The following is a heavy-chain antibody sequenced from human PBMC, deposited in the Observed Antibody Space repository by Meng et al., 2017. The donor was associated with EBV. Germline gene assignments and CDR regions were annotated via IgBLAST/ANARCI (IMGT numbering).Heavy chain of an antibody. CDR1: GYTFTSYA. D-gene: IGHD2-15*01. CDR3: ARRGGVADWFDP. CDR2: INAGNGNT. J-gene: IGHJ5*02. Sequence: QVQLVQSGAEVKKPGASGKVSCKASGYTFTSYAMHWVRQAPGQRLEWMGWINAGNGNTKYSQKFQGRVTITRDTSASTAYMELSSLRSEDTAVYYCARRGGVADWFDPWGQGTLVTVSS. V-gene: IGHV1-3*01.